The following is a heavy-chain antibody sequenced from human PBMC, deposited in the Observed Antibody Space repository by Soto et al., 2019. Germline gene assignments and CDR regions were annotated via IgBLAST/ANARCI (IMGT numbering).Heavy chain of an antibody. J-gene: IGHJ4*02. V-gene: IGHV3-23*01. Sequence: EVQLLESGGALVKPGGSLRLPFQASGSTFSGYPLSWVRQAPGRGRGWVSAFSGSGGSTYYPDSVKGRFTISRDNSKNTLYLQMNSLRAEDTAVYYCAKEEAAAGTFDYWGQGTLVTVSS. D-gene: IGHD6-13*01. CDR1: GSTFSGYP. CDR3: AKEEAAAGTFDY. CDR2: FSGSGGST.